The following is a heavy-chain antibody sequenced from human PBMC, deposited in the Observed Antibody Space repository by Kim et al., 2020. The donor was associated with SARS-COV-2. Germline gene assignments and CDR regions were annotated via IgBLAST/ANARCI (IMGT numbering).Heavy chain of an antibody. V-gene: IGHV4-61*01. CDR2: IYYNGST. J-gene: IGHJ4*02. CDR1: GGSVSSGSYY. D-gene: IGHD6-19*01. Sequence: SETLSLTCTVSGGSVSSGSYYWSWIRQPPGKGLEWIRYIYYNGSTNYNPSLKSRVTISVDTSKNQFSLKLSSVTAADTAVYYCARAEESSGWMYFDYWGQGTLVTVSS. CDR3: ARAEESSGWMYFDY.